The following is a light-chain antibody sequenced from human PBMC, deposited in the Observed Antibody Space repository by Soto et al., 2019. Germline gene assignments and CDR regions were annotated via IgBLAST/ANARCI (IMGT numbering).Light chain of an antibody. CDR2: AAS. J-gene: IGKJ3*01. Sequence: AIRMTQSPSSFSASTGDRVTITCRASQGISSYLAWYQQKPGKAPKLLIYAASTLQSGVPSRFSGSGSGTDFTITISCLQSEDFATYYCQQYYSYPQGFTFGPGTKVDIK. CDR3: QQYYSYPQGFT. V-gene: IGKV1-8*01. CDR1: QGISSY.